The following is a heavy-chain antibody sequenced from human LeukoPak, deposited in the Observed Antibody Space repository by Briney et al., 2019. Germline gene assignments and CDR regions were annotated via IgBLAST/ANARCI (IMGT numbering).Heavy chain of an antibody. Sequence: PSETLSLTCTLSGGSISSSSYYWGWVRQPPGEGLEWIGCIYYSGSTYYNPSLKSRVTISVDTSKNQFSLKLSSVPAPDSAVFSCERGAVYFDYWGQGALVTVSS. CDR3: ERGAVYFDY. V-gene: IGHV4-39*01. J-gene: IGHJ4*02. CDR2: IYYSGST. D-gene: IGHD1-14*01. CDR1: GGSISSSSYY.